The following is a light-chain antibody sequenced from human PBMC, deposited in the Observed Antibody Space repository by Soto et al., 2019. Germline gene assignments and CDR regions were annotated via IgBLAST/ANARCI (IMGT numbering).Light chain of an antibody. CDR3: LQYNNWPPFT. J-gene: IGKJ3*01. V-gene: IGKV3-15*01. CDR2: GAS. Sequence: EIVMTQSPATLSVSPGERAILSCRASQSVSSNLAWYQQKPGQPPRLLIYGASTRATGIPDRFSGSGSGTEFTLTISSLQSEDFAVYYCLQYNNWPPFTFGPGTKVDIK. CDR1: QSVSSN.